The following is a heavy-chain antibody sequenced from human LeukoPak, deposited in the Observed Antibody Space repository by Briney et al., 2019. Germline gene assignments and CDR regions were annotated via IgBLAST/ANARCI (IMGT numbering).Heavy chain of an antibody. CDR1: GDSISGYY. Sequence: SETLSLTCTVSGDSISGYYWSWIRQPPGKGLEWIGYIYYSGSTNYNPSLKSRVTISIDTSKNQFSLKLSSVTPEDTAVYYCARGYGANKGAFDIWGQGTMVTVSS. J-gene: IGHJ3*02. V-gene: IGHV4-59*12. CDR2: IYYSGST. CDR3: ARGYGANKGAFDI. D-gene: IGHD4/OR15-4a*01.